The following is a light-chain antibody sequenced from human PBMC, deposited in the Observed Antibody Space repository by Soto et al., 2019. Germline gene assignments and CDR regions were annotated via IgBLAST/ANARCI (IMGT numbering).Light chain of an antibody. CDR1: SSNIGDNT. V-gene: IGLV1-44*01. J-gene: IGLJ1*01. CDR3: AAWDDSLNGYV. CDR2: TNN. Sequence: QSVLTQPPSASGTPGQRVSISCSGSSSNIGDNTVNWFQQLPGTAPKLLIYTNNERPSGVPDRFSGSKSGTSASLAISGPQSEDEADYYCAAWDDSLNGYVFGSGTKVTVL.